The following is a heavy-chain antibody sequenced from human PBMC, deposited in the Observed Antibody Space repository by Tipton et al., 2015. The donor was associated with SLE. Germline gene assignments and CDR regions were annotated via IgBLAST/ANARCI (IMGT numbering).Heavy chain of an antibody. CDR3: ARGSASGYYGMDV. CDR2: INHTGRT. CDR1: GFTFAGHA. V-gene: IGHV4-34*01. Sequence: GSLRLSCAASGFTFAGHAMSWIRRPPGKGLEWIGEINHTGRTNYSPSLKSRVTTSLDKSKNLLSLEVTSVTAADTAVYYCARGSASGYYGMDVWGKGTTVTVSS. J-gene: IGHJ6*04.